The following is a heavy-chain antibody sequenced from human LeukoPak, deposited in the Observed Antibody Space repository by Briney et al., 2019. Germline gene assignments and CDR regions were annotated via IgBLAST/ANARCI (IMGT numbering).Heavy chain of an antibody. V-gene: IGHV1-69*04. D-gene: IGHD5-12*01. CDR3: ASHLDRVATQFDY. CDR1: GGTFSSYA. Sequence: ASVKDSCKASGGTFSSYAISWVRQAPGQGLEWMGRIIPILGITNYAQKFQGRVTITADKSTSTAYMELSSLRSEDTAVYYCASHLDRVATQFDYWGQGTLVTVSS. J-gene: IGHJ4*02. CDR2: IIPILGIT.